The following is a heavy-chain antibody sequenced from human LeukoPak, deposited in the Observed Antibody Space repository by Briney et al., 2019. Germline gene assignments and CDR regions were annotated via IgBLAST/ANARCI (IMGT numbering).Heavy chain of an antibody. V-gene: IGHV1-46*01. Sequence: AASVKVSCKASGGTFSSYAISWVRQAPGQGLEWMGMINPSGGGTSYAQKFQGRVTMTRDTSTSTVYMELSSLRSEDTAVYYCATLPGATGFWGSDYWGQGTLVTVSS. CDR1: GGTFSSYA. CDR3: ATLPGATGFWGSDY. D-gene: IGHD1-26*01. CDR2: INPSGGGT. J-gene: IGHJ4*02.